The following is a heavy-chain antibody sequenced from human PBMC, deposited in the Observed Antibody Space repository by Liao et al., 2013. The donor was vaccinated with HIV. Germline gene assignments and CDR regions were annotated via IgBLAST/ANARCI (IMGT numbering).Heavy chain of an antibody. CDR3: AREGGVDTAMVITRFFDY. Sequence: QVQLQQWGAGLLKPSETLSLTCAVYGDTYSGYYWNWVRHLPGKGLEWIGDIDHTGTIEFNPSLQSRVTISVDTSKNQFSLKLSSVTAADTAVYYCAREGGVDTAMVITRFFDYWGQGTLVTVSS. CDR2: IDHTGTI. V-gene: IGHV4-34*01. J-gene: IGHJ4*02. D-gene: IGHD5-18*01. CDR1: GDTYSGYY.